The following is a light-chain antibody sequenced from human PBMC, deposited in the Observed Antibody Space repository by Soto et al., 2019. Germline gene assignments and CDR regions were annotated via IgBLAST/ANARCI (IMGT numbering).Light chain of an antibody. CDR3: RQYNNWPPT. CDR1: QSVSSY. J-gene: IGKJ1*01. CDR2: GAS. Sequence: EIVMTQSPATLSVSPGERATFSCRASQSVSSYLTWYQQKPGQAPRLLIYGASTRATGIPARFSGSGSGTEFTLTISSLQSEDFAVYYCRQYNNWPPTFGQGTKVEIK. V-gene: IGKV3-15*01.